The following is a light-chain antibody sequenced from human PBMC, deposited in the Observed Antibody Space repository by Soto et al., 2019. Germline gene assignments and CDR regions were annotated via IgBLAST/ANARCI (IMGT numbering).Light chain of an antibody. V-gene: IGKV3-20*01. CDR2: GAS. CDR3: QQYGNSPTT. CDR1: QSVSRNY. Sequence: EIVVTQSPGTLSLSPGERATLSCRASQSVSRNYVAWFQQKPGQAPRLLIYGASSRATGLPDRFSGTGSGTAFTLTISTLEPEDFAVYYCQQYGNSPTTFGQGTKVEIK. J-gene: IGKJ1*01.